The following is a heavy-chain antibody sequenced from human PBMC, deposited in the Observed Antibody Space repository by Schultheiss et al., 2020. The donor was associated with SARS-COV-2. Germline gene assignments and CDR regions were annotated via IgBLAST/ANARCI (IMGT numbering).Heavy chain of an antibody. D-gene: IGHD2/OR15-2a*01. CDR2: VSYTGRT. Sequence: SETLSLTCGVSGGSFTSDYWWIWVRQTPWKGLEWIGEVSYTGRTNYNASFVSRATMSIDTSENRFSLSLRSVTAADTAIYYCARARHNRIWSFDSWGQGTLVTVSS. CDR1: GGSFTSDYW. CDR3: ARARHNRIWSFDS. J-gene: IGHJ4*02. V-gene: IGHV4-4*02.